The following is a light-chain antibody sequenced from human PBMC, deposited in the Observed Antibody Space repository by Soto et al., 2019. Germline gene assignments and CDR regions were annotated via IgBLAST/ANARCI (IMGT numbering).Light chain of an antibody. CDR1: QSVNSN. V-gene: IGKV3-15*01. CDR2: GAS. CDR3: QQYDNWPRT. Sequence: EIAMTQSPATLSVFRGDRATLSCRASQSVNSNLAWYQQTPGQAPRLLIYGASTRATGIPARFSGSGSGTEFTLTISSLQSEDFAVYYCQQYDNWPRTFGGGTKVDIK. J-gene: IGKJ4*01.